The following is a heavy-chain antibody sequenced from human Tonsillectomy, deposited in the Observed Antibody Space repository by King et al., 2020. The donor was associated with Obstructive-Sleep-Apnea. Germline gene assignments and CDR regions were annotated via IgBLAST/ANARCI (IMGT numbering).Heavy chain of an antibody. CDR3: AKDASGTYYNWFDP. D-gene: IGHD3-10*01. CDR1: GGPLGNYY. CDR2: LYNMRSN. V-gene: IGHV4-59*01. J-gene: IGHJ5*02. Sequence: QLQESGPGLVKPSETLSLTGTVFGGPLGNYYWSWVRQPPGKGLEGICFLYNMRSNISNPSLMSRVTISVDTSKNPFSLRLTSVTAADAAVYYCAKDASGTYYNWFDPWGQGIPVTVSS.